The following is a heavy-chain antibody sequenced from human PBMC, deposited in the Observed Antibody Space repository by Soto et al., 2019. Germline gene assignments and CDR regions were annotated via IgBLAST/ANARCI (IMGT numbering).Heavy chain of an antibody. V-gene: IGHV3-7*01. CDR2: TTQDGSGK. CDR1: GLTFSSW. J-gene: IGHJ4*02. D-gene: IGHD5-18*01. CDR3: ASLDTAMIKTAGY. Sequence: EVQLVESGGGLVHPGGSLRLSCVASGLTFSSWMSWVRQAPGKGLEWVAMTTQDGSGKHYVDSVKGRFTISRDSAKNSMYLQMNSLTVEDTAMYYCASLDTAMIKTAGYWGQGTQVTVSS.